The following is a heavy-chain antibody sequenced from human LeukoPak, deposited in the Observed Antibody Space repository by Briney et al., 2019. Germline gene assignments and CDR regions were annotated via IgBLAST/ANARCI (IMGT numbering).Heavy chain of an antibody. J-gene: IGHJ4*02. CDR3: ARGFIVVVVAAQNPFDY. CDR1: GFTFSSYA. CDR2: ISYDGSNK. D-gene: IGHD2-15*01. V-gene: IGHV3-30-3*01. Sequence: GGSLRLSCAASGFTFSSYAMHWVRQAPGKGLEWVAVISYDGSNKYYADSVKGRFTISRDNSKNTLYLQMNSLRAEDTAVYYCARGFIVVVVAAQNPFDYWGQGTLVTVSS.